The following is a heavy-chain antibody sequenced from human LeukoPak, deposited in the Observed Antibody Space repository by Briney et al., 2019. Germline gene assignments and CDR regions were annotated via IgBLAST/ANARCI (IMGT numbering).Heavy chain of an antibody. CDR1: GYTFTGYY. CDR2: INPNSGRT. D-gene: IGHD3-10*01. V-gene: IGHV1-2*02. CDR3: ARDYYGSGSYYQLGY. J-gene: IGHJ4*02. Sequence: ASVKVSCMASGYTFTGYYMHWVRQPPGQGLEWMGWINPNSGRTKYAQKFQGRVTMTRDTSITTVYMELSSLRSDDTAVYYCARDYYGSGSYYQLGYWGQGTLDTVSS.